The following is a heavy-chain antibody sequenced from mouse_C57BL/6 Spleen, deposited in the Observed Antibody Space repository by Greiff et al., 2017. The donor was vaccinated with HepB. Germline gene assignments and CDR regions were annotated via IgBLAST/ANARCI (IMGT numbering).Heavy chain of an antibody. CDR2: INPNNGGT. Sequence: EVQLQQSGPELVKPGASVKISCKASGYTFTDYYMNWVKQSHGKSLEWIGDINPNNGGTSYNQKFKGKATLTVDKSSSTAYMELRSLTSEDSAVYYCARGPYYYGSPWYFDVWGTGTTVTVSS. V-gene: IGHV1-26*01. CDR3: ARGPYYYGSPWYFDV. CDR1: GYTFTDYY. D-gene: IGHD1-1*01. J-gene: IGHJ1*03.